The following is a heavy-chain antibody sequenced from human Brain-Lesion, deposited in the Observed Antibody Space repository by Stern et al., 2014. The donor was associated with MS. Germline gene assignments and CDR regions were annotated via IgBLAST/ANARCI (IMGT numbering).Heavy chain of an antibody. CDR1: GFTFSSYG. CDR3: VKRGITEVRGVRLGDY. V-gene: IGHV3-30*18. J-gene: IGHJ4*02. Sequence: VQLVQSGGGVVQPGRSRRLTCTVSGFTFSSYGMPLVRQAPGKGLEWVSVISYDGSDTYYAESVKGRFTISRDNSKNTLYLEMRSLRPEDTAVYYCVKRGITEVRGVRLGDYWGPGTLVIVSS. D-gene: IGHD3-10*01. CDR2: ISYDGSDT.